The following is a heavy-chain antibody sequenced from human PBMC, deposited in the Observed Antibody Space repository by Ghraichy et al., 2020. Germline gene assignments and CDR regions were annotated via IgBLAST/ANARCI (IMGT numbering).Heavy chain of an antibody. CDR2: MNPSSVNT. V-gene: IGHV1-8*01. CDR3: ARGRKSGRAASGY. Sequence: ASVKVSCKASGYTFSSYDINWARQAAGQGLEWMGWMNPSSVNTGYAQKFQGRVTMTRNTSISTAYMELSGLRSEDTAVYYCARGRKSGRAASGYWGQGTLVTVSS. D-gene: IGHD2-15*01. J-gene: IGHJ4*02. CDR1: GYTFSSYD.